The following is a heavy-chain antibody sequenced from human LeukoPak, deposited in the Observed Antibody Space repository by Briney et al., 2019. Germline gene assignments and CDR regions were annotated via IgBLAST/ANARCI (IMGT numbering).Heavy chain of an antibody. CDR1: GGSFSGYY. CDR2: INHSGST. D-gene: IGHD2-21*02. V-gene: IGHV4-34*01. Sequence: PSETLSLTCAVYGGSFSGYYWSWIRQPPGKGLEWIGEINHSGSTNYNPSLKSRVTISVDTSKNQFSLKLSSVTAADTAVYYCATGQVTTLDYWGQGTLVTVSS. CDR3: ATGQVTTLDY. J-gene: IGHJ4*02.